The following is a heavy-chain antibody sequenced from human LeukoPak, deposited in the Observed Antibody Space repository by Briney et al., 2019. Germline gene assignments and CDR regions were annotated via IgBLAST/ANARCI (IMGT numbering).Heavy chain of an antibody. CDR2: ISSSGSTI. CDR3: ARDLVVGADYYYVMAG. J-gene: IGHJ6*02. D-gene: IGHD2-2*01. CDR1: GFTFSSYE. V-gene: IGHV3-48*03. Sequence: GGSLRLSCAASGFTFSSYEMNWVRQAPGKGLEWVSYISSSGSTIYYADSVKGRFTISKDNAKNSLYLQMNSLRAEDTAVYYCARDLVVGADYYYVMAGASQGTTVTVSS.